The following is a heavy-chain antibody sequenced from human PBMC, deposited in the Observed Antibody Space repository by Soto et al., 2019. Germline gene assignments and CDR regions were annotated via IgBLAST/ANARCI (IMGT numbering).Heavy chain of an antibody. CDR1: GFTFSSYA. J-gene: IGHJ4*02. V-gene: IGHV3-23*01. Sequence: EVQLLESGGGLVQPGGSLRRSCAASGFTFSSYAMSWVRQAPGKGLEWVSAISGSGGSTYYADSVKGRFTISRDNSKNTLYMQMNSLRAEDTAVYYCPKENGYSSSWFEFDYWGQGTLVIVSS. D-gene: IGHD6-13*01. CDR3: PKENGYSSSWFEFDY. CDR2: ISGSGGST.